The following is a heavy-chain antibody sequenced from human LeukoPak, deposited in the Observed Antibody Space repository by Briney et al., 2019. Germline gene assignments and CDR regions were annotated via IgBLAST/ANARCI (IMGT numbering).Heavy chain of an antibody. D-gene: IGHD5-18*01. V-gene: IGHV3-66*01. CDR1: GFTFSSYS. CDR2: IYRGGSI. J-gene: IGHJ6*02. CDR3: TRGVTGAYNYGTDGMDV. Sequence: GGSLRLSCAASGFTFSSYSMNWVRQAPGKGLEWVSVIYRGGSIYYADSVKGRFTIARDNSKNTLYLQMNSLRAEDTAVYYCTRGVTGAYNYGTDGMDVWGQGTTVTVSS.